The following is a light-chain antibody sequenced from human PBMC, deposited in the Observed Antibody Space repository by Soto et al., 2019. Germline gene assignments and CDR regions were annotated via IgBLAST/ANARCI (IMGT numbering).Light chain of an antibody. J-gene: IGKJ4*01. CDR1: QSVNSN. CDR2: DAS. V-gene: IGKV3-15*01. Sequence: EIVMTQSPATLSVSPGERATLSCRASQSVNSNLAWYRQKPGQAPRLLISDASTRATGVPARFSGSGSGTEVTLTISSRQSEDSGIYYCQQYNFWPPLTFGGGTKVEIK. CDR3: QQYNFWPPLT.